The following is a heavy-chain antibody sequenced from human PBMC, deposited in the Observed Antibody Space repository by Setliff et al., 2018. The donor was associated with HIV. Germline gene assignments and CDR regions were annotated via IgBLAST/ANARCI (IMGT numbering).Heavy chain of an antibody. D-gene: IGHD4-4*01. CDR1: GGSLSGYY. CDR2: INHSGST. V-gene: IGHV4-34*01. Sequence: PSGTLSLTCAVYGGSLSGYYWTWIRQPPGKGLERIGEINHSGSTNYNPSLKSRVTISIDTSKNQFSLKLSSVTAADTAMYYCARGRMATVLIRNWIDPWGQGSLVTVSS. J-gene: IGHJ5*02. CDR3: ARGRMATVLIRNWIDP.